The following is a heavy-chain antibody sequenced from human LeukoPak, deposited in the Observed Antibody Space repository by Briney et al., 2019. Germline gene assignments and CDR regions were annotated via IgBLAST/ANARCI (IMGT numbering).Heavy chain of an antibody. J-gene: IGHJ4*02. CDR3: AATYYYDGSGDY. Sequence: PGGSLRLSCAASGFTFSTYEMNWVRHAPGKGLEGVSYISSTGSNIYYADSVKGRFTISRDNAKNSLYLLMNSLRTEDTAVYYCAATYYYDGSGDYWGQGTLVTVSS. V-gene: IGHV3-48*03. CDR1: GFTFSTYE. D-gene: IGHD3-22*01. CDR2: ISSTGSNI.